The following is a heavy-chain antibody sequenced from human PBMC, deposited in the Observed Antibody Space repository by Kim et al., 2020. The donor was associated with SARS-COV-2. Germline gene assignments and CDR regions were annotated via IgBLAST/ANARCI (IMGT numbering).Heavy chain of an antibody. CDR1: GGSLSGYC. J-gene: IGHJ4*02. D-gene: IGHD6-19*01. CDR3: ARLRPKWLVAPDY. CDR2: IDHSGTT. Sequence: SETLSLTCAVYGGSLSGYCWSWIRQPPGKRLEWIGEIDHSGTTDHGGTTNYNPSLQSRASISLDTSKNQVSLRLKSVTAADTAVYYCARLRPKWLVAPDYWGQGTLITVSS. V-gene: IGHV4-34*01.